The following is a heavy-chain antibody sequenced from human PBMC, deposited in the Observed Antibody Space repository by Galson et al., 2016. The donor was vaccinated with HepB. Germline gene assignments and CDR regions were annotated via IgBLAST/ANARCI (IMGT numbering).Heavy chain of an antibody. D-gene: IGHD5-18*01. Sequence: SLRLSCAASGFRFSDHYMSWIRQVPGKGLESIARISSGGGPTYYAESVRGRFTISRDDAKNSLYLQLNSLRVEDTAVYFCARDPDTASKVDVWGQGTSVIVSS. J-gene: IGHJ6*02. CDR2: ISSGGGPT. CDR3: ARDPDTASKVDV. V-gene: IGHV3-11*01. CDR1: GFRFSDHY.